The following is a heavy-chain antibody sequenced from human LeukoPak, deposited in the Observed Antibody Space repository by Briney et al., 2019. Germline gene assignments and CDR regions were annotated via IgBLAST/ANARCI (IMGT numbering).Heavy chain of an antibody. V-gene: IGHV3-23*01. CDR1: GFTFSAYG. Sequence: GGSLRLSCAASGFTFSAYGMSWVRQAPGKGLEWVSHISDTVRDTWYANSVKGRFIISRDNSRNTVYLQMSSLRPEDTALYFCAKDNYGGIFASWGQGTLVTVSS. CDR3: AKDNYGGIFAS. J-gene: IGHJ4*02. CDR2: ISDTVRDT. D-gene: IGHD4-17*01.